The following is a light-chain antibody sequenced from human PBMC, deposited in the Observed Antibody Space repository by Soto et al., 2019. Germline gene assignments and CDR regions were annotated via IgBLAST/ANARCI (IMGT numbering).Light chain of an antibody. CDR1: QDIRKY. CDR3: RQYDSLPIT. Sequence: DIQMTQSPSSLSASVGDRVTITCQASQDIRKYLNWYQQKPGKAPKLLIYDVANLETGVPPRFSGSGSGTDFTFTISSLQPEDIATYYCRQYDSLPITFGQGTRLDIK. J-gene: IGKJ5*01. CDR2: DVA. V-gene: IGKV1-33*01.